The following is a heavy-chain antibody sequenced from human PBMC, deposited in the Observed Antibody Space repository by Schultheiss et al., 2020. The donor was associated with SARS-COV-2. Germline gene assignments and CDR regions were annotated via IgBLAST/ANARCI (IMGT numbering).Heavy chain of an antibody. Sequence: VKVSCKASGFTFTSSAVQWVRQARGQRLEWIGWIVVGSGNTNYAQKFQERVTITRDMSTSTAYMKLTSLRSDDTAVYYCARDPGQFSGYESHFDYWGQGTLVTVSS. V-gene: IGHV1-58*01. CDR3: ARDPGQFSGYESHFDY. CDR2: IVVGSGNT. D-gene: IGHD5-12*01. J-gene: IGHJ4*02. CDR1: GFTFTSSA.